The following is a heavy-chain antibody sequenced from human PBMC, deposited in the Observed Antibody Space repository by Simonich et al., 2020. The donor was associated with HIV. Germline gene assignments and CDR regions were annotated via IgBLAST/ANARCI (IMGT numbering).Heavy chain of an antibody. Sequence: QVQLQQWGAGLLKPSETLSRTCAVYGGSFSGYYWSGILQPPGKGLECIGEINQSDSTKYNLSLKRRVTNSEDTSKNHFSLMLSSVPAADTAGYYCARRVYYYDSSDYLVPDALDIWGRGTMVIVSS. CDR3: ARRVYYYDSSDYLVPDALDI. CDR1: GGSFSGYY. CDR2: INQSDST. D-gene: IGHD3-22*01. V-gene: IGHV4-34*01. J-gene: IGHJ3*02.